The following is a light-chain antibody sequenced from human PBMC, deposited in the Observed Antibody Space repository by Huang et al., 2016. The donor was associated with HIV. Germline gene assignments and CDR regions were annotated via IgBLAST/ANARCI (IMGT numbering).Light chain of an antibody. Sequence: ETMMTQSPVTLSVSPGERVTLSCRASQTIGPNLAWYQQKPGQSPRLLMYGAATRATGIPARFSGSGSGTEFTLTISSLQSEDFAVYFCQQYNYWPRTFGQGTKVEIK. CDR1: QTIGPN. CDR3: QQYNYWPRT. J-gene: IGKJ1*01. CDR2: GAA. V-gene: IGKV3-15*01.